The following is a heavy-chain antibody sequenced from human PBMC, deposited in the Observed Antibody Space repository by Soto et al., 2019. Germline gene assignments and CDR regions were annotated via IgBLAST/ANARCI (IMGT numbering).Heavy chain of an antibody. V-gene: IGHV3-23*01. D-gene: IGHD4-17*01. CDR3: AKDPTYDYGYFDS. J-gene: IGHJ4*02. Sequence: GGSLRLSCAASGFTFSSYAMNWVRQAPGKGLEWVSTIRTSVGDTYYAASVKGRFTISRDNSKSTVYLHLNSLRAEDTAIYYCAKDPTYDYGYFDSWGQGALVTVS. CDR1: GFTFSSYA. CDR2: IRTSVGDT.